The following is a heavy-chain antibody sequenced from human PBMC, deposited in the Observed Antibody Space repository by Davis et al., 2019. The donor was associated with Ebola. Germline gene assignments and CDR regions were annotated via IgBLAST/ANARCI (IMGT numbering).Heavy chain of an antibody. V-gene: IGHV3-9*01. CDR3: AKDKGSGYYNEANMNNFYYYYAMDV. CDR2: ISWHTVKT. J-gene: IGHJ6*03. Sequence: SLKISCEASGFTFGDYAMHWVRQPPGQGLEWVASISWHTVKTGYSDSVKGRFTISRDNAKKSLYLEMNNVKLEDAASYYCAKDKGSGYYNEANMNNFYYYYAMDVWGKGTTVTVS. D-gene: IGHD5-12*01. CDR1: GFTFGDYA.